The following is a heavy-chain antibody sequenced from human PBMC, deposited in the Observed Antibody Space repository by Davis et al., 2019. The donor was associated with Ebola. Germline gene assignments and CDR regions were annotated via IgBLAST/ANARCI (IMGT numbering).Heavy chain of an antibody. D-gene: IGHD4-17*01. V-gene: IGHV4-31*03. CDR2: IYYSGST. Sequence: SQTLSLTCTVSGGSISSGGYYWSWIRQHPGKGLERIGYIYYSGSTYYNPSLKSRVTISADTSKNQFSLKLSSVTAADTAVYYCARSPTVTGGIYYYYGMDVWGQGTTVTVSS. CDR3: ARSPTVTGGIYYYYGMDV. CDR1: GGSISSGGYY. J-gene: IGHJ6*02.